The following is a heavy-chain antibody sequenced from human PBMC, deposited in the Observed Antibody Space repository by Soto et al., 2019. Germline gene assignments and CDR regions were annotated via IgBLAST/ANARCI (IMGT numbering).Heavy chain of an antibody. CDR1: GYIFTNYW. CDR3: ASLSRLGLQSAFDY. CDR2: IYAGDSDT. D-gene: IGHD1-26*01. Sequence: LGESLKISCSASGYIFTNYWIGWVRQMPGKGLEWMGIIYAGDSDTKYSPSFQGQVTISADKSIFTAYLQWSSLKASDTAMYYCASLSRLGLQSAFDYWGQGTLVTVSS. V-gene: IGHV5-51*01. J-gene: IGHJ4*02.